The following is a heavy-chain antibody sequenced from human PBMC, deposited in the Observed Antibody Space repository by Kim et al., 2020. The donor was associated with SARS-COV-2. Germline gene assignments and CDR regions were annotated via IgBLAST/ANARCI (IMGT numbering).Heavy chain of an antibody. Sequence: SETLSLTCAVYGGSFSGYYWSWIRQPPGKGLEWIGEINHSGSTNYNPSLKSRVTISVDTSKNQFSLKLSSVTAADTAVYYCARGVSRSGWRYYYYGMDVWGQGTTVTVSS. CDR2: INHSGST. V-gene: IGHV4-34*01. CDR3: ARGVSRSGWRYYYYGMDV. D-gene: IGHD6-19*01. CDR1: GGSFSGYY. J-gene: IGHJ6*02.